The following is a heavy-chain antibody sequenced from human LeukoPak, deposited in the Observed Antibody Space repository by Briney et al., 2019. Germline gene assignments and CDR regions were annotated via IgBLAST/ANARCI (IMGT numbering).Heavy chain of an antibody. D-gene: IGHD1-1*01. V-gene: IGHV3-23*01. J-gene: IGHJ4*02. CDR3: AKATGTLGN. CDR2: ISGSGGST. Sequence: PGGSLRLSCAASGFTFSSYGMSWVRQAPGKGLEWVSAISGSGGSTYYADSVKGRFTISRDNAKNSLYLQMNSLTAEDTAIYYCAKATGTLGNWGQGTLVIVSS. CDR1: GFTFSSYG.